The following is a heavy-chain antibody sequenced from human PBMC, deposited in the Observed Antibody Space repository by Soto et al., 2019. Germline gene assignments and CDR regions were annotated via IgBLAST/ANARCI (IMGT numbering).Heavy chain of an antibody. V-gene: IGHV1-69*12. J-gene: IGHJ2*01. CDR3: ASTDIVLGPAAMRNHWYFDL. D-gene: IGHD2-2*01. Sequence: QVQLVQSGAEVKKPGSSVKVSCKASGGTLSSYAISWVRQAPGQGLEWMGGIIPIFGTANYAQKFQGRVTITADESTCTAYMELSSLRSEDTAVYYCASTDIVLGPAAMRNHWYFDLWGRGTLVTVSS. CDR1: GGTLSSYA. CDR2: IIPIFGTA.